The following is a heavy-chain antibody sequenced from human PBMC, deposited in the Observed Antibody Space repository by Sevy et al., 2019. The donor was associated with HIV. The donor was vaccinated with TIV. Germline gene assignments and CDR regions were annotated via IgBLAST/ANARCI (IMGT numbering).Heavy chain of an antibody. CDR2: VKNKVDGGTK. J-gene: IGHJ6*04. CDR1: GFTFSSAW. V-gene: IGHV3-15*01. D-gene: IGHD3-10*01. Sequence: GGSLRFSCAASGFTFSSAWMSWVRQAPGKGLEWVGRVKNKVDGGTKEYSATVKGRITSSRDDSKNTLYLQMNSLKTEETAIYYCTSDPPGYYYGSGTARYMDVWGKGTTVTVSS. CDR3: TSDPPGYYYGSGTARYMDV.